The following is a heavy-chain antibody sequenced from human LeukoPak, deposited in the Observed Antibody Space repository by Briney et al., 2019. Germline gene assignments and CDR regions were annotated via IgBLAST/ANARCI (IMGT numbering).Heavy chain of an antibody. CDR3: ASYFWSGYSDAFDI. D-gene: IGHD3-3*01. CDR1: GGSISSGSYY. CDR2: IYTSGST. V-gene: IGHV4-61*02. J-gene: IGHJ3*02. Sequence: SETLSLTCTVSGGSISSGSYYWSWIRQPAGKGLEWIGRIYTSGSTNYNPSLKSRVTISVDTSKNQFSLKLSSVTAADTAVYYCASYFWSGYSDAFDIWAKGQWSPSLQ.